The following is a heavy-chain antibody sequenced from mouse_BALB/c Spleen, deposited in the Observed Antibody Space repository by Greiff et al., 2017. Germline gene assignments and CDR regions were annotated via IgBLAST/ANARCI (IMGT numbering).Heavy chain of an antibody. CDR2: ISNGGGST. D-gene: IGHD1-1*01. CDR1: GFTFSSYT. J-gene: IGHJ4*01. Sequence: EVKLMESGGGLVQPGGSLKLSCAASGFTFSSYTMSWVRQTPEKRLEWVAYISNGGGSTYYPDTVKGRFTISRDNAKKTLYLQMSSLKSEDTAMYYCAREYYGSSYEAMDYWGQGTSVTVSS. CDR3: AREYYGSSYEAMDY. V-gene: IGHV5-12-2*01.